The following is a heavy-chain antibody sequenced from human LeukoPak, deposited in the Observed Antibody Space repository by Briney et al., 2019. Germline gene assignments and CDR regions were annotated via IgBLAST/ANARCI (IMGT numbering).Heavy chain of an antibody. CDR1: GGSVSSSIYY. V-gene: IGHV4-39*01. Sequence: SETLSLTCTVSGGSVSSSIYYWGWIRQPPGKGLEWIGSIYYSGSTSYNPSLRSGATISVNTSKNQFSLKLTSVTAADTAVYYCASRNDILTGYVFDFWGQGTLVTVSS. CDR2: IYYSGST. J-gene: IGHJ4*02. CDR3: ASRNDILTGYVFDF. D-gene: IGHD3-9*01.